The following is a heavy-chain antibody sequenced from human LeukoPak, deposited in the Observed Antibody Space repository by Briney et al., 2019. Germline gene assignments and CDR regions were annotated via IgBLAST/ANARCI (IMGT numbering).Heavy chain of an antibody. D-gene: IGHD3-22*01. CDR2: INPNSGGT. V-gene: IGHV1-2*02. CDR3: ARDPNPYYYDSSGYGVLDY. Sequence: ASVKVSCKASGYTFTGYYMHWVRQAPGQGLEWMGWINPNSGGTNYAQKFRGRVTMTRDTSISTAYMELSRLRSDDTAVYYCARDPNPYYYDSSGYGVLDYWGQGTLVTVSS. J-gene: IGHJ4*02. CDR1: GYTFTGYY.